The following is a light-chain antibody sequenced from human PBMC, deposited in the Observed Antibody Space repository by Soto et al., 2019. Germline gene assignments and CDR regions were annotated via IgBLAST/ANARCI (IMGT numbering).Light chain of an antibody. V-gene: IGKV1-33*01. Sequence: DIQMSQSPSSLSASVGDRVTITCQASQDISNYLNWYQQKPGKAPKLLISDASNLETGVPSRFSGRRSGTDFTCTISSLQLEDIATYYCQQYGDLPITFGQGTRLEIK. CDR1: QDISNY. CDR2: DAS. J-gene: IGKJ5*01. CDR3: QQYGDLPIT.